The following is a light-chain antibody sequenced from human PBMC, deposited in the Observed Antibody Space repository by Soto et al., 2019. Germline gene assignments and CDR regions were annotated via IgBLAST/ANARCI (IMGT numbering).Light chain of an antibody. V-gene: IGKV3-20*01. J-gene: IGKJ4*01. CDR2: GAS. CDR1: QSVSSSY. CDR3: QQYGSSPLT. Sequence: EIGLTQSPCTLSLSPGERATVACRASQSVSSSYLAWYQQKPGQAPRLLSYGASSRATGIPDRFSASGSGTDFTLTISRLEPEDFAVYYCQQYGSSPLTFGGGTKVEIK.